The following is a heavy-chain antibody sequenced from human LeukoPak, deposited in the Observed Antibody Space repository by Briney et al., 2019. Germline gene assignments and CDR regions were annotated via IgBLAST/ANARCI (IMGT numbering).Heavy chain of an antibody. V-gene: IGHV1-18*01. CDR3: ARVIRFLEWLDY. Sequence: ASVKVSCKASGYTFTSYGISWVRQAPRQGLEWMGWISAYNGNTNYAQKLQGRVTMTTDTSTSTTYMELRSLRSDDTAVYYCARVIRFLEWLDYWGQGTLVTVSS. CDR1: GYTFTSYG. J-gene: IGHJ4*02. D-gene: IGHD3-3*01. CDR2: ISAYNGNT.